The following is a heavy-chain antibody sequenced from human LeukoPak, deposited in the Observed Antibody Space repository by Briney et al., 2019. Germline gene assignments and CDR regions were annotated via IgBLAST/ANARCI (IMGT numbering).Heavy chain of an antibody. D-gene: IGHD5-24*01. V-gene: IGHV3-53*01. Sequence: AGSLRLSCAVSGFSVTNNYMSWVRQAPGKGLEWVSVFYVGGATYYADSVKGRFTISRDNSENTLYLQMKSLRAEDTAVYYCARGDGYNFFDYWGQGTLVTVS. J-gene: IGHJ4*02. CDR2: FYVGGAT. CDR1: GFSVTNNY. CDR3: ARGDGYNFFDY.